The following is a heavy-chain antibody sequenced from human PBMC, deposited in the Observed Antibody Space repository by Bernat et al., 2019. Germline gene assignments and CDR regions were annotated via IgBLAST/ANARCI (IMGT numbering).Heavy chain of an antibody. D-gene: IGHD1-26*01. CDR2: IKQDGSEK. CDR1: RSTFSSYW. CDR3: ARDQIVGATIDAFDI. V-gene: IGHV3-7*01. J-gene: IGHJ3*02. Sequence: EVQLVESGGGLVQPGGSLRLSCTASRSTFSSYWMNWVRQAPGKGLEWVANIKQDGSEKYYVDSVKGRFTISRDNAKNSLYLQMNSLRAEDTAVYYCARDQIVGATIDAFDIWGQGTMVTVSS.